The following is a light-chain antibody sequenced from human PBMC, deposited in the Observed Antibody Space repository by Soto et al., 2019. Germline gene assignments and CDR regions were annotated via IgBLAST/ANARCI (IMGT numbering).Light chain of an antibody. J-gene: IGKJ4*01. CDR3: QQYNPYSRLT. Sequence: DIQMTQSPSTLSASVGDRVTITCRASQSISNSLAWYQQKPGKAPKLLIYDASSLESGVPSRFSGSGSVTEFSLTISSLQPDDVATYYCQQYNPYSRLTFGGGTRVEI. CDR1: QSISNS. CDR2: DAS. V-gene: IGKV1-5*01.